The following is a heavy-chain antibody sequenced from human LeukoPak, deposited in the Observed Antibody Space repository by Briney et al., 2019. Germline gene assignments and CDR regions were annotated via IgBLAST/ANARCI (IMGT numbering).Heavy chain of an antibody. CDR3: ARMPRNNWFDP. CDR2: IIPILGIA. V-gene: IGHV1-69*02. Sequence: ASVKVSFKASGCTFSSYTISWVRQAPGQGLEWMGRIIPILGIANYAQKFQGRVTITADKSTRTAYMELSSLRSEDTAVYYCARMPRNNWFDPWGQGTLVTVSS. D-gene: IGHD2-2*01. CDR1: GCTFSSYT. J-gene: IGHJ5*02.